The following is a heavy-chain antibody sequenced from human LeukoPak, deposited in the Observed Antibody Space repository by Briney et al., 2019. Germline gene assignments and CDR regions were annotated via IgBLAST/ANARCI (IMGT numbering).Heavy chain of an antibody. CDR3: ATAGVRIAVAGTEGRYYGMDV. CDR1: GFTFDDYA. Sequence: PGRSLRLSCAASGFTFDDYAMHWVRQAPGKGLEWVSGISWNSGSIGYADSVKGRFTISRDNAKNSLYLQMNSLRAEDTALYYCATAGVRIAVAGTEGRYYGMDVWGQGTTVTVSS. D-gene: IGHD6-19*01. V-gene: IGHV3-9*01. CDR2: ISWNSGSI. J-gene: IGHJ6*02.